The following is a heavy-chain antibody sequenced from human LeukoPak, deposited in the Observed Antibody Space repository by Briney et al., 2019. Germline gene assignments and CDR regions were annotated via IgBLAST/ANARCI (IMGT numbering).Heavy chain of an antibody. D-gene: IGHD3-3*01. CDR1: GYSISSGYY. CDR2: FYHSGST. J-gene: IGHJ3*02. CDR3: ARAGALYYDFWRTGQKNAFDI. Sequence: PSETLSLTCTVSGYSISSGYYWGWIRQPPGKGLEWIGSFYHSGSTYYNPSLRSRVTISVGTSKNQFSLKLSSVTAADTAVYYCARAGALYYDFWRTGQKNAFDIWGQGTMVTVSS. V-gene: IGHV4-38-2*02.